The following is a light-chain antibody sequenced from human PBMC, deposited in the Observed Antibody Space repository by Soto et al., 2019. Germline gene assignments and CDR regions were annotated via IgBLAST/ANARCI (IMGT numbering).Light chain of an antibody. CDR3: QEYGRPVWT. V-gene: IGKV3-20*01. CDR2: GAS. J-gene: IGKJ1*01. Sequence: NVLTQSPGTLSLSPGERATLSCRASQSLTGTNFVWYQQKPGQAPRVLVYGASKRATGIPDRFSGSGSGTDFTLTISRLQPEDSAVYYGQEYGRPVWTFGQGTKVEMK. CDR1: QSLTGTN.